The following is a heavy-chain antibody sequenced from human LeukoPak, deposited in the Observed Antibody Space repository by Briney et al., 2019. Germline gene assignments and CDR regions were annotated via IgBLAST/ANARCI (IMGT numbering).Heavy chain of an antibody. CDR1: GFTFSSYE. J-gene: IGHJ4*02. CDR2: ISSSGRTA. D-gene: IGHD1-1*01. Sequence: GGSLRLSCVASGFTFSSYEMNWVRQTPGKGLEWVSYISSSGRTAYYADSVRGRFTISRDNAKNSLYLQMNSLRAEDTAVYYCVRDLDSVAFLWGQGTLVTVSS. CDR3: VRDLDSVAFL. V-gene: IGHV3-48*03.